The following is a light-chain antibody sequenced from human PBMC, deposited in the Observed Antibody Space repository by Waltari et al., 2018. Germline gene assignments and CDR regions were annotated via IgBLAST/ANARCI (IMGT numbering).Light chain of an antibody. CDR1: QSVNNY. CDR3: QQRSSWPLT. Sequence: EIVLTQSPATLSLSPGEGATLSCGTSQSVNNYLAWYQQRPGQAPRLLIYDASIRATGIPARFSGSGSGTDFTLTISTLEQDDFAVYYCQQRSSWPLTFGPGTTVEIK. CDR2: DAS. V-gene: IGKV3-11*01. J-gene: IGKJ3*01.